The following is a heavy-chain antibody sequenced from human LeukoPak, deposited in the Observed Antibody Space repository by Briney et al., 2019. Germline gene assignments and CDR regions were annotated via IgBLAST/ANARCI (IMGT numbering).Heavy chain of an antibody. V-gene: IGHV1-2*02. CDR2: INPNSGGT. CDR1: GYTFTGYY. J-gene: IGHJ2*01. D-gene: IGHD6-19*01. Sequence: GASVKVSCKASGYTFTGYYMHWVRQAPGQGLEWMGWINPNSGGTNYAQKFQGRVTMTRDTSISTAYMELSRLRSDDTAVYYCSINTSSGWYNWYFDLWGRGTLVTVSS. CDR3: SINTSSGWYNWYFDL.